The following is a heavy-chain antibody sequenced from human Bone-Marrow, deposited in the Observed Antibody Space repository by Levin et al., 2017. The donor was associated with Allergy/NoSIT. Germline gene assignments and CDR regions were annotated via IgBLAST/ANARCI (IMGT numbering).Heavy chain of an antibody. CDR1: GFTFSSYW. Sequence: GESLKISCAASGFTFSSYWMSWVRQAPGKGLEWVTNIKQDGSEQYYVDSVKGRFTISRDNANNSLYLQMNSLGVEDTAVYYCTRDGVAGTDYWGQGTLVTV. J-gene: IGHJ4*02. CDR3: TRDGVAGTDY. V-gene: IGHV3-7*01. CDR2: IKQDGSEQ. D-gene: IGHD6-19*01.